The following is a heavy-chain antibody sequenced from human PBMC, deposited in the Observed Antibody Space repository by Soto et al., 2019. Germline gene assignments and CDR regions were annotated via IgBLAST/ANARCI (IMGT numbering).Heavy chain of an antibody. CDR1: GFTFDDYA. Sequence: EVQLVESGGGLVQPGRSLRLSCVVSGFTFDDYAMHWVRQAPGGGLEWVSGINWNSAVIGYADSVKGRFTISRDNAKNALYLQMTSLRSEDTALYYCARVPSVTAIGRADHWGQGTLVTVSS. CDR2: INWNSAVI. D-gene: IGHD5-18*01. CDR3: ARVPSVTAIGRADH. J-gene: IGHJ4*02. V-gene: IGHV3-9*01.